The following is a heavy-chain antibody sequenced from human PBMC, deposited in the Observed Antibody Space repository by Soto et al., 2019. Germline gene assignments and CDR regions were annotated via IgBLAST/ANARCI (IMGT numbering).Heavy chain of an antibody. Sequence: SQTLSLTCAISGDSVSSNSAAWNWIRQSPSRGLEWLGRTYYRSKWYNDYAVSVKSRITLNPDTSKNRFSLQLNSVTPEDTAVYYCARVSSGWYLGTDYSSYGMDVWGQGTTVTVSS. CDR3: ARVSSGWYLGTDYSSYGMDV. CDR1: GDSVSSNSAA. J-gene: IGHJ6*02. D-gene: IGHD6-19*01. V-gene: IGHV6-1*01. CDR2: TYYRSKWYN.